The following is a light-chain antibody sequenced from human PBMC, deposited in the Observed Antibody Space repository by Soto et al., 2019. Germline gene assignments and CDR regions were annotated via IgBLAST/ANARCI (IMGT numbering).Light chain of an antibody. CDR3: QHYNNWPPWT. J-gene: IGKJ1*01. Sequence: EIVLTQSPAPLSVSPGERATLSFRASQSVSSNLAWYQQKPGLAPRLLIYGASTRATGIPARFSGSGSGSEFNLTISSLQSEDFAVYDCQHYNNWPPWTFGQGTTVDIK. CDR1: QSVSSN. CDR2: GAS. V-gene: IGKV3-15*01.